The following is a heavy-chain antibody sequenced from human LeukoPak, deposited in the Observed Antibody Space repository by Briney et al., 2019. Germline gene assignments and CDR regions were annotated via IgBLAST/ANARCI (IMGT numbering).Heavy chain of an antibody. CDR3: AREAYFDNSGYSSAFDI. V-gene: IGHV4-38-2*02. Sequence: SETLSLTCTVSGYSISSGYYWGWIRQPPGKGLEWIGNIYHSGSTYYNPSLKSRLNISVDTSKNHFSLKLSSVTAADTAVYYCAREAYFDNSGYSSAFDIWGQGTVVTVSS. CDR2: IYHSGST. J-gene: IGHJ3*02. CDR1: GYSISSGYY. D-gene: IGHD3-22*01.